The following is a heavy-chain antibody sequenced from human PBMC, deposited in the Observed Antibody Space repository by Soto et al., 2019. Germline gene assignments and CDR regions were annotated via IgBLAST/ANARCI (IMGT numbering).Heavy chain of an antibody. CDR2: VTQSGST. CDR3: ARDPHASAFDG. Sequence: VQLQQWGAGLLKPSETLSLTCAVFGSSLTGYDWSWVRQPPGKGLEWVGEVTQSGSTNYDPSLKSRVTISMGMSKNQSSLRLSSVTPADTGKYYCARDPHASAFDGWGRGTMVTVSA. CDR1: GSSLTGYD. J-gene: IGHJ3*01. V-gene: IGHV4-34*02.